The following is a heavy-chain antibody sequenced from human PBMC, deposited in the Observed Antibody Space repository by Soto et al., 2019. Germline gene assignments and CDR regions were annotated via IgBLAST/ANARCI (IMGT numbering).Heavy chain of an antibody. CDR2: VYHGGST. J-gene: IGHJ4*02. D-gene: IGHD3-10*01. CDR3: ARMGYEYGSGSFPLDY. CDR1: GGFISSYY. V-gene: IGHV4-59*08. Sequence: QVQLQESGPGLVKPSETLSLTCTVSGGFISSYYWNWIRQPPGKGLEWIGYVYHGGSTNHNPSLKRRLTLSVDKCKNQFSLNLRSVTAADTAVYYCARMGYEYGSGSFPLDYWGQGTLVSVSS.